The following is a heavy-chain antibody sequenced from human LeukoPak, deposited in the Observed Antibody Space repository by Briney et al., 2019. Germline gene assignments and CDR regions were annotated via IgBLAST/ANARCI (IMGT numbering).Heavy chain of an antibody. D-gene: IGHD3-10*01. V-gene: IGHV3-9*01. CDR1: GFTFDDYA. Sequence: GGSLRLSCAASGFTFDDYAMHWVRQAPGKGLEWVSGISWNSGSIGYADSVKGRFTISRDNAKNSLYLQMNSLRTEDTALYYCAKDGANYYGSGSYRRHPLDYWGQGTLVTVSS. CDR2: ISWNSGSI. J-gene: IGHJ4*02. CDR3: AKDGANYYGSGSYRRHPLDY.